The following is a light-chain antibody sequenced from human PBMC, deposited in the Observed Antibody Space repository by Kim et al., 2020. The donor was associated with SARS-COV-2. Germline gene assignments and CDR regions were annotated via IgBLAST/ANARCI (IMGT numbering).Light chain of an antibody. V-gene: IGLV3-27*01. CDR2: KDS. CDR1: VLTKKY. J-gene: IGLJ3*02. CDR3: YSATDDNWV. Sequence: SVAAGQTATITCSGDVLTKKYDGWVQQKPGQAPVVLIYKDSERPSGIPERFSGSSSGATVTLTISGAQVEDEADYYCYSATDDNWVFGGGTQLTVL.